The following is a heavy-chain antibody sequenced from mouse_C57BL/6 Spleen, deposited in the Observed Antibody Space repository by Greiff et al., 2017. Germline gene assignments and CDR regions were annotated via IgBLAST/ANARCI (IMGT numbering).Heavy chain of an antibody. V-gene: IGHV5-17*01. CDR3: ARSGTVVGNYYAMDY. J-gene: IGHJ4*01. D-gene: IGHD1-1*01. CDR1: GFTFSDYG. CDR2: ISSGSSTI. Sequence: EVQGVESGGGLVKPGGSLKLSCAASGFTFSDYGMHWVRQAPEKGLEWVAYISSGSSTIYYADTVKGRFTISRDNAKNTLFLQMTSLRSEDTAMYYCARSGTVVGNYYAMDYWGQGTSVTVSS.